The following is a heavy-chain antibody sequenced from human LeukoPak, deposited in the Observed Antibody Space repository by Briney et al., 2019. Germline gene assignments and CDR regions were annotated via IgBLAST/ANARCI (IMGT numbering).Heavy chain of an antibody. V-gene: IGHV3-21*01. CDR1: GFTFSSYA. J-gene: IGHJ4*02. D-gene: IGHD2-8*02. Sequence: GGSLRLSCAASGFTFSSYAMNWVRQAPGKGLEWVSSISGTNYIFQADSVKGRFTISRDSARNSLSLQMNSLRADDTAVYYCARSAGGNYFDYWDQGTLVTVSS. CDR3: ARSAGGNYFDY. CDR2: ISGTNYI.